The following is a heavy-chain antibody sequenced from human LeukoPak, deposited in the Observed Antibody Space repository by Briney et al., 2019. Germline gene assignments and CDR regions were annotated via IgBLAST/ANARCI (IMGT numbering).Heavy chain of an antibody. J-gene: IGHJ4*02. D-gene: IGHD3-10*01. CDR2: IYYSGNT. CDR1: GGSIRSNSYY. Sequence: SETLSLTCTVSGGSIRSNSYYWGWIRQPPGKGLEWIGSIYYSGNTYYNPSLKSRVTISVDTSKNQFSLRLSSVTAADTAVYYCARLRNYNDYWGQGTLVTVSS. V-gene: IGHV4-39*01. CDR3: ARLRNYNDY.